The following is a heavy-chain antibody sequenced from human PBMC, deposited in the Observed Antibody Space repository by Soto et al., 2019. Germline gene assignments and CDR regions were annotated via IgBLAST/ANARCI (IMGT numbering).Heavy chain of an antibody. CDR1: GYSIASGYY. J-gene: IGHJ6*02. Sequence: PSETLSLTCAVSGYSIASGYYWAWIRQSPGKGLQWIGSIYHAGSVYYNPSLNSRVAVPLDTSKNHFSLKLTSVTAADTAVYYCARTFDYYGMDVWGQGTTVTVSS. CDR2: IYHAGSV. CDR3: ARTFDYYGMDV. V-gene: IGHV4-38-2*01.